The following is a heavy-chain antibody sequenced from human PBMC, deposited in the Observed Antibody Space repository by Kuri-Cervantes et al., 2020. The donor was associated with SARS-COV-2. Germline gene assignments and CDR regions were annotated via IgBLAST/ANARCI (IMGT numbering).Heavy chain of an antibody. CDR2: INPDSGGT. CDR1: GYTFTGYY. V-gene: IGHV1-2*02. J-gene: IGHJ4*02. CDR3: ARVKDWFGEPKFDY. Sequence: ASVKVSCKASGYTFTGYYMHWVRQAPGQGLEWMGWINPDSGGTNYAQKFQGRVTMTRDTSISTAYMELSRLRSDDTAVYYCARVKDWFGEPKFDYWGQGTLVTVSS. D-gene: IGHD3-10*01.